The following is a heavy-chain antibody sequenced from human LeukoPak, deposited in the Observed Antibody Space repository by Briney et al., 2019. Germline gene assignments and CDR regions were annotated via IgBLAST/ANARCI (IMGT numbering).Heavy chain of an antibody. CDR3: ARDYGVDY. CDR1: GFTFSNYG. V-gene: IGHV3-30*03. D-gene: IGHD3-16*01. CDR2: ISYDGSNK. J-gene: IGHJ4*02. Sequence: GSLRLSCAASGFTFSNYGMNWVRQAPGKGLEWVAVISYDGSNKYYADSVKGRFTISRDNSKNTLYLQMNSLRAEDTAVYYCARDYGVDYWGQGTLVTVSS.